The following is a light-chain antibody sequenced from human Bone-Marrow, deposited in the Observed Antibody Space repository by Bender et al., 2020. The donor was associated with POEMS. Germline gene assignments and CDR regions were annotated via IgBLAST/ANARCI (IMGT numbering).Light chain of an antibody. CDR3: AAWDDSLKGLWV. CDR2: SSH. Sequence: QSVLTQPPSASGTPGQRVTISCSGGSSNIGAHAVNWYQHLPGTAPKLLIYSSHRRPSEVPDRFSGSRSGTSASLAISGLQSEDEADYYCAAWDDSLKGLWVFGGGTKLTVL. V-gene: IGLV1-44*01. J-gene: IGLJ3*02. CDR1: SSNIGAHA.